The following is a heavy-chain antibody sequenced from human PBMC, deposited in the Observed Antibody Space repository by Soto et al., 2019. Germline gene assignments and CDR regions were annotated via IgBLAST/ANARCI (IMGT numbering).Heavy chain of an antibody. J-gene: IGHJ3*02. V-gene: IGHV4-59*01. D-gene: IGHD2-8*01. CDR3: ARGNGCTNGVCYTQDDAFDI. CDR2: IYYSGST. CDR1: GGSISSYY. Sequence: SETPSLTCTVSGGSISSYYWSWIRQPPGKGLEWIGYIYYSGSTNYNPSLKSRVTISVDTSKNQFSLKLSSVTAADTAVYYCARGNGCTNGVCYTQDDAFDIWGQGTMVTVSS.